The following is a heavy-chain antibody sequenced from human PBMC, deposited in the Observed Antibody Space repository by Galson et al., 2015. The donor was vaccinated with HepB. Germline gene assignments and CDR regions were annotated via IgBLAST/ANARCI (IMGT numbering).Heavy chain of an antibody. J-gene: IGHJ6*02. CDR1: GGSISSSNW. CDR2: IYHSGST. CDR3: ARGPLQRYYYGLDV. V-gene: IGHV4-4*02. Sequence: ETLSLTCAVSGGSISSSNWWSWVRQSPGKGLEWIGEIYHSGSTNYNPSLKSRVTISVDKSKNQFSLNLSSVTAADTAFYYCARGPLQRYYYGLDVWGQGTTVTVSS.